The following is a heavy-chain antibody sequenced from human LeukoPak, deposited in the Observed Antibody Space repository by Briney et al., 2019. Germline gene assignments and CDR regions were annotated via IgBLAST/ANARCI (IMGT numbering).Heavy chain of an antibody. J-gene: IGHJ4*02. CDR3: SSYDRSGYYQYY. Sequence: GGSLRLSCAASGVSFSNHARCWVREAPGEGLGWGSAVRSSGNNKYYVDSVKGRFTISRDNARNTLYLQMNSLRAEDTAVYYCSSYDRSGYYQYYWGQGTLVTVSS. D-gene: IGHD3-22*01. V-gene: IGHV3-23*01. CDR1: GVSFSNHA. CDR2: VRSSGNNK.